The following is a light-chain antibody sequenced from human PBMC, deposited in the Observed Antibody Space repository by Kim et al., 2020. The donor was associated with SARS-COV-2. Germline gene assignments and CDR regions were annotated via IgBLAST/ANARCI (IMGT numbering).Light chain of an antibody. CDR2: QDS. V-gene: IGLV3-1*01. CDR1: KLGDKY. Sequence: VAPGQTASITYSGYKLGDKYACWYQQKPGQSPVLVIYQDSKRPSGIPERFSGSNSGNTATLTISGTQAMDEADYYCQAWDSFTAVVFGGGTQLTVL. CDR3: QAWDSFTAVV. J-gene: IGLJ2*01.